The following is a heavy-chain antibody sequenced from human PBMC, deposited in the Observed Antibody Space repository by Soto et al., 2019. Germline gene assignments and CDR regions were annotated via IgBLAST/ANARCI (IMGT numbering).Heavy chain of an antibody. J-gene: IGHJ5*02. CDR1: GYTFTSYD. CDR2: MNPNSGNT. V-gene: IGHV1-8*01. Sequence: QVHLVQSGAEVRKPGASVKVSCKASGYTFTSYDINWVRQATGQGLEWMGWMNPNSGNTAYAQKFQGRVTMTRNTAISTAHMELSSLRSEATAVYYCARERTRGFDPWGQGTLVTVSS. CDR3: ARERTRGFDP.